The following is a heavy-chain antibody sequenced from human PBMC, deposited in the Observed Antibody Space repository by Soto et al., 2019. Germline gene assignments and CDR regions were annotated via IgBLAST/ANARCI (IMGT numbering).Heavy chain of an antibody. Sequence: ASVKLSCKTSGYTFTTYAIHWVRQAPGQRLEWMGWINAGNGNTKYSQKFQGRVTITRDTSANTAYMELSSLRSEDTAVYYCARGGIQHYFVYWCEAALGTVSS. D-gene: IGHD1-1*01. CDR2: INAGNGNT. J-gene: IGHJ4*02. V-gene: IGHV1-3*01. CDR3: ARGGIQHYFVY. CDR1: GYTFTTYA.